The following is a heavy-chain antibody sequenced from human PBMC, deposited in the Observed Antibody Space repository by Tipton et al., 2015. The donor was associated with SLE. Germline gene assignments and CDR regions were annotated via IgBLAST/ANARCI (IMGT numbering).Heavy chain of an antibody. CDR1: GDSINSHH. D-gene: IGHD6-19*01. CDR3: ARGRIAGAGSHVDY. J-gene: IGHJ4*02. CDR2: MYNSGST. V-gene: IGHV4-59*11. Sequence: LRLSCTVSGDSINSHHWSWIRQPPGKGLEWIGYMYNSGSTKYNPSLKSRVTVSVDTSKNQFSLKLYSVTAADTAVYYCARGRIAGAGSHVDYWGQGTLVTVSS.